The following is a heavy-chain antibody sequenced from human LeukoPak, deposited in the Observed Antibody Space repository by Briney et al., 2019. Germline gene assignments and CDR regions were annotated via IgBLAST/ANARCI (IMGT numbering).Heavy chain of an antibody. CDR1: GFTFSSYA. CDR3: ARDSGLSTWIQLWLGFEY. Sequence: GGSLRLSCAASGFTFSSYAMHWVRQAPGKGLEWVAVISYDGSNKYYADSVKGRFTISRDNSKNTLYLQMNSLRAEDTAVYYCARDSGLSTWIQLWLGFEYWGQGTLVTVSS. D-gene: IGHD5-18*01. CDR2: ISYDGSNK. V-gene: IGHV3-30*04. J-gene: IGHJ4*02.